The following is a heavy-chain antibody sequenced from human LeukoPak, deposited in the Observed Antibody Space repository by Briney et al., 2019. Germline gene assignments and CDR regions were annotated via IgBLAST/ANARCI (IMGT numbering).Heavy chain of an antibody. Sequence: GGSPRLSCAASGLTFSTYWMHWVRQAPGKGLAWVARINPDGSIRTYANSVQGRVTISRDTAKDTLFLQINSLRAEDTAVYYCAREARVGGALQYWGQGTPVTVSS. J-gene: IGHJ4*02. V-gene: IGHV3-74*03. CDR3: AREARVGGALQY. D-gene: IGHD1-26*01. CDR1: GLTFSTYW. CDR2: INPDGSIR.